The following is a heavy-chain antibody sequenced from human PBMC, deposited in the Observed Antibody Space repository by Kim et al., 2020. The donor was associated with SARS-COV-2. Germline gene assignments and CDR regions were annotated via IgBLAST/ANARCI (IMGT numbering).Heavy chain of an antibody. V-gene: IGHV4-59*08. CDR2: IYYSGST. J-gene: IGHJ4*02. CDR3: AGTVRRINFDY. Sequence: SETLSLTCTVSGGSISSYYWSWIRQPPGKGLEWIGYIYYSGSTNYNPSLKSRVTMSVDTSKNQFSLKLSSVTAADTAVYYCAGTVRRINFDYWGQGALVTVSS. CDR1: GGSISSYY. D-gene: IGHD3-10*01.